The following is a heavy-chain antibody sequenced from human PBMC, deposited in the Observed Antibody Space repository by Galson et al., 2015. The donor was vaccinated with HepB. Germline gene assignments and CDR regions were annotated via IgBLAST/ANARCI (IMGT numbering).Heavy chain of an antibody. J-gene: IGHJ4*02. CDR3: ARAGMGVGIRGFDY. CDR1: GGSINSGVYS. Sequence: TLSLTCAVSGGSINSGVYSWSWIRQPPGKGLEWIGYIYHSGSTYYNPSLKSRVTISVDRSKNQFSLKLSSVTAADTAVYYCARAGMGVGIRGFDYWGQGTLVTVSS. D-gene: IGHD3-3*01. CDR2: IYHSGST. V-gene: IGHV4-30-2*01.